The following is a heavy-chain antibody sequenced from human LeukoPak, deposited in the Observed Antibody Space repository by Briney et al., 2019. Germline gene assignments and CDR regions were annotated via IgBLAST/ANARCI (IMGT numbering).Heavy chain of an antibody. J-gene: IGHJ4*02. CDR1: GGSISGYY. D-gene: IGHD3-10*01. CDR3: ARVLWFGEFWYYFDY. V-gene: IGHV4-4*07. Sequence: SETLSLTCTVSGGSISGYYWNWIRQPAGKGLEWIGRIYTSGNTNYNPSLKSRVTMSIDTSKNQFSLQLSSVTAADTAVYYCARVLWFGEFWYYFDYWGQGTLVTVSS. CDR2: IYTSGNT.